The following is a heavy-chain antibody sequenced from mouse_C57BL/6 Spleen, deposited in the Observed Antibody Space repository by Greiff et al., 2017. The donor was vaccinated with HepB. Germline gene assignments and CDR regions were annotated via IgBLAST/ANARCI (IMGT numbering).Heavy chain of an antibody. CDR2: INPYNGGT. CDR3: ARREGWYFDV. V-gene: IGHV1-19*01. Sequence: VHVKQSGPVLVKPGASVKMSCKASGYTFTDYYMNWVKQSHGKSLEWIGVINPYNGGTSYNQKFKGKATLTVDKSSSTAYMELNSLTSEDSAVYYCARREGWYFDVWGTGTTVTVSS. J-gene: IGHJ1*03. CDR1: GYTFTDYY.